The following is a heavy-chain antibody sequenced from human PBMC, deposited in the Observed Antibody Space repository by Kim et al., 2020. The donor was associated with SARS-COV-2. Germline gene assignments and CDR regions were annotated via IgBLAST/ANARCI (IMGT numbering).Heavy chain of an antibody. J-gene: IGHJ6*01. V-gene: IGHV4-61*01. Sequence: SETLSLTCTVSGGSVSSRTFCWTWIRQTPGIGLEWIGNVFYSGSTNYNPSLNSRVTISVDTSKNQFSLKLSSVTAADTAVYYCARSEYYGSGTLAMYGMDVWGQGTTVTFSS. CDR2: VFYSGST. CDR3: ARSEYYGSGTLAMYGMDV. CDR1: GGSVSSRTFC. D-gene: IGHD3-10*01.